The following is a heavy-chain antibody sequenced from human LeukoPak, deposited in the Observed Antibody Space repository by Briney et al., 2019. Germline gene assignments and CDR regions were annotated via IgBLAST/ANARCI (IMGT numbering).Heavy chain of an antibody. CDR3: AKHLWRDLLWFGEGYYFGY. CDR2: ISGSGSDT. J-gene: IGHJ4*02. Sequence: PGRSLRLSCAASGFIFDNYAMSWVRQAPGKGLECVSVISGSGSDTYYADSVKGRFTISRDNSKNTLYLQMNSLRAEDTAVYYCAKHLWRDLLWFGEGYYFGYWGQGTLVTVAS. D-gene: IGHD3-10*01. V-gene: IGHV3-23*01. CDR1: GFIFDNYA.